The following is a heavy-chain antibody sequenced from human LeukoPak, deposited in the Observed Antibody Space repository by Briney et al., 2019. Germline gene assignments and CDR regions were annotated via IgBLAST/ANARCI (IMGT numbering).Heavy chain of an antibody. Sequence: GGSLRLSCAASGFTFSSYWMHWLRQEPRKGVVWVSRISTDGSSRSYADSVKGRFTISGDNGKNTLYLQMNSLRAEDTAVYYCASYLTSIPSGMDVWGQGATVTVSS. CDR2: ISTDGSSR. V-gene: IGHV3-74*01. CDR1: GFTFSSYW. D-gene: IGHD2/OR15-2a*01. CDR3: ASYLTSIPSGMDV. J-gene: IGHJ6*02.